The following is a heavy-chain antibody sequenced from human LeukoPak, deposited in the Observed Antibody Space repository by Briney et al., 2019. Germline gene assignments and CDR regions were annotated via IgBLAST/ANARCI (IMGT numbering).Heavy chain of an antibody. D-gene: IGHD3-16*01. CDR2: INPDDKST. J-gene: IGHJ6*02. Sequence: PGGSLRLSCAASGFTFSKYWLHWVRQPPGRGLVWLARINPDDKSTSYADSVKGRFTISRDNSKNTLYLQMNSLRDEDTAVYYCARDLGDLRAGQKDYYYGMDVWGQGTTVTVSS. V-gene: IGHV3-74*01. CDR3: ARDLGDLRAGQKDYYYGMDV. CDR1: GFTFSKYW.